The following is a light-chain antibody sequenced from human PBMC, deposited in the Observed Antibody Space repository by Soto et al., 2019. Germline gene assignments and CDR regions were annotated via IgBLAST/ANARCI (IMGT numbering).Light chain of an antibody. CDR2: GAS. V-gene: IGKV3-15*01. Sequence: EIVMTQSPATLSVSPGERATLSCRSSQSVGSNLAWYQHKPGQAPRLLIYGASTRATSIPARFSGSGSGTEFTLTISSLQSEDFAVYFCQQYNNWPPDWTFGQGTKVEIK. J-gene: IGKJ1*01. CDR1: QSVGSN. CDR3: QQYNNWPPDWT.